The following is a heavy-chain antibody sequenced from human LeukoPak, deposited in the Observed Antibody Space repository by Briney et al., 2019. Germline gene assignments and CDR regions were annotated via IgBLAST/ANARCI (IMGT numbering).Heavy chain of an antibody. CDR1: GFTFSSYE. CDR2: IGTGNNK. CDR3: ARERIRCRGDCNDD. J-gene: IGHJ4*02. D-gene: IGHD2-21*02. V-gene: IGHV3-48*03. Sequence: GGSLRLSCEASGFTFSSYEMNWVRQTPGKGLEWVSYIGTGNNKHYAESIKGRFTTSRDDAKNALYLHMDSLKAEDTAVYYCARERIRCRGDCNDDWGQGTLVTVSS.